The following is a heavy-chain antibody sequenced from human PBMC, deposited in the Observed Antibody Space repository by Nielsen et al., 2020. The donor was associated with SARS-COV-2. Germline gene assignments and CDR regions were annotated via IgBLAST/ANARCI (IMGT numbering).Heavy chain of an antibody. Sequence: GGSLRLSCAASGFTFSDYYMSWIRQAPGKGLEWVSYISSSGSTIYYADSVKGRFTISRDNAKNSLYLQMNSLRAEDTAVYYCARVGGTEWELLQSYYYYGMDVWGQGTTVTVSS. V-gene: IGHV3-11*01. CDR2: ISSSGSTI. CDR1: GFTFSDYY. CDR3: ARVGGTEWELLQSYYYYGMDV. D-gene: IGHD1-26*01. J-gene: IGHJ6*02.